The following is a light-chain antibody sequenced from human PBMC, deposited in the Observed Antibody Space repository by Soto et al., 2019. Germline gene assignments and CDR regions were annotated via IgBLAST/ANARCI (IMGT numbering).Light chain of an antibody. CDR1: SRHSTYI. V-gene: IGLV4-60*03. CDR2: VERSGSY. CDR3: ETWDSSTHMV. J-gene: IGLJ2*01. Sequence: QSVLTQSSSASASLGSSVKLTCTLSSRHSTYIIAWHQQQPGKAPRYLMRVERSGSYSKGSAIPDRFSGSSSGADRYLTISNLQSEDEADYYCETWDSSTHMVFGGGTKLTVL.